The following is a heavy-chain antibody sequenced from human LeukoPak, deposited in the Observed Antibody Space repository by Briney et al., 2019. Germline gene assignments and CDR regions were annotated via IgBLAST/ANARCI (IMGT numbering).Heavy chain of an antibody. Sequence: PGGSLRLSCAASGFTFSTYSMNWVRQAPGKGLEWVSSISSSSSYKYYADSVKGRFTISRDNAKNSLYMQMNSLRAEDTAVYYCARQPDCSGGSCYPDYWGQGTLVTVSS. CDR1: GFTFSTYS. V-gene: IGHV3-21*01. D-gene: IGHD2-15*01. CDR3: ARQPDCSGGSCYPDY. J-gene: IGHJ4*02. CDR2: ISSSSSYK.